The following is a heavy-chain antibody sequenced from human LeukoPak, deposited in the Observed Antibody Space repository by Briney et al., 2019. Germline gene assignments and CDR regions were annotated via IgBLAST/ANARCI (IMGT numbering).Heavy chain of an antibody. D-gene: IGHD2-21*02. Sequence: PGGSLRLSCAASGFTFSTFAMVWVRQPPGKGLEWVSSIFPSGGEIHYADSVRGRFTISRDNFKNTLYLEMNSLRTEDTAVYYCAKNSVVTAIVPYYFDFWGQGTLVTVSS. CDR2: IFPSGGEI. J-gene: IGHJ4*02. CDR3: AKNSVVTAIVPYYFDF. CDR1: GFTFSTFA. V-gene: IGHV3-23*01.